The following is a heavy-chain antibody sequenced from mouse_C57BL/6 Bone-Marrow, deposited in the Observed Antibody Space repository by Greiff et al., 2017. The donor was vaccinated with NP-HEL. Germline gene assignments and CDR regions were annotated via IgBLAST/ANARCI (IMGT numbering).Heavy chain of an antibody. Sequence: VQLQQSGAELVRPGASVKLSCTASGFNIKDDYMHWVKQRPEQGLEWIGWIDPENGDTEYASKFQGKATITADTSSNTAYLQLSSLTSEDTAVYYCTSWERGLDYWGQGTTLTVSS. J-gene: IGHJ2*01. CDR2: IDPENGDT. V-gene: IGHV14-4*01. CDR3: TSWERGLDY. D-gene: IGHD4-1*01. CDR1: GFNIKDDY.